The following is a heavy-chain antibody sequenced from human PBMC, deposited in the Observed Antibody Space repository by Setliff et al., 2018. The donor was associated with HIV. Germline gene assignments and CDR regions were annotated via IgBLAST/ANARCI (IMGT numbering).Heavy chain of an antibody. V-gene: IGHV4-4*08. CDR3: ARDHPHGGWFSTSWDYYYMDV. J-gene: IGHJ6*03. Sequence: PSETLSLTCTVSGGSFSNYCWNWIRQSPGKGLEWIGYIFTSGSTHYNPSLQSRVTISIDPSKNQFSLRLSSVTAADAAVYYCARDHPHGGWFSTSWDYYYMDVWGKGTTVTVSS. CDR1: GGSFSNYC. CDR2: IFTSGST. D-gene: IGHD3-10*01.